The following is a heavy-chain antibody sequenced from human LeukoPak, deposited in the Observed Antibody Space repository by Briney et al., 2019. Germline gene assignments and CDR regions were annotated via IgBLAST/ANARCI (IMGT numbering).Heavy chain of an antibody. V-gene: IGHV4-38-2*02. J-gene: IGHJ5*02. CDR2: IHHSGDT. Sequence: SETLSLTCSVSGYSISRAYYWGWIRQSPGKGLEWIGNIHHSGDTLYNPSLKRRLTISVDLSKNQFSLKVTSVTAADTAVYYCARHLEYGSGSFNWFDTWGQGTLVTVSS. CDR1: GYSISRAYY. D-gene: IGHD3-10*01. CDR3: ARHLEYGSGSFNWFDT.